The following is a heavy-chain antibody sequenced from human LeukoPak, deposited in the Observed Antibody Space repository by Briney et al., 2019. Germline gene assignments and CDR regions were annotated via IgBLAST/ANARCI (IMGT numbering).Heavy chain of an antibody. CDR3: ARDSLVRGYYYGMDV. CDR2: ISSSGNTI. Sequence: GGSLRLSCAASGFTFSDYEMNWVRQAPEKGLEWVSYISSSGNTIYHADSVKGRFTISRGNAKNSLYLQMNILRAEDTAVYYCARDSLVRGYYYGMDVWGQGTTVTVSS. J-gene: IGHJ6*02. CDR1: GFTFSDYE. D-gene: IGHD3-10*01. V-gene: IGHV3-48*03.